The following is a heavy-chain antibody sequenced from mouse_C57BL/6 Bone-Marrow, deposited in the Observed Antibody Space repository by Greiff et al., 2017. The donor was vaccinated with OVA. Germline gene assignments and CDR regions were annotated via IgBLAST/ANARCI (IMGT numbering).Heavy chain of an antibody. V-gene: IGHV6-3*01. J-gene: IGHJ2*01. D-gene: IGHD2-3*01. CDR2: IRLKSDNYAT. Sequence: EVKLVESGGGLVRPGGSMKLSCVASGFTFSNYWMNWVRQSPEKGLEWVAQIRLKSDNYATHYAESVKGRFTISRDDSKSSVYLQMNNLRAEDTGIYYCTGRGWLLPFDYWGQGTTLTVSS. CDR3: TGRGWLLPFDY. CDR1: GFTFSNYW.